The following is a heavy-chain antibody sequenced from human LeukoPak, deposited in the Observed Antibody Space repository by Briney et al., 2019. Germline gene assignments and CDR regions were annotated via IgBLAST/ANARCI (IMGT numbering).Heavy chain of an antibody. J-gene: IGHJ5*02. CDR1: GFTFTIYD. Sequence: ASVNVSCKAPGFTFTIYDINWVRQASGQGLEWMGWMNPNNGNTGYAQKFQGRVTMTRDTSISTAYMELRGLRSEDTAVYYCVRDGEGVAISVNYWFDPWGQGTLVTVSS. V-gene: IGHV1-8*01. D-gene: IGHD3-10*01. CDR2: MNPNNGNT. CDR3: VRDGEGVAISVNYWFDP.